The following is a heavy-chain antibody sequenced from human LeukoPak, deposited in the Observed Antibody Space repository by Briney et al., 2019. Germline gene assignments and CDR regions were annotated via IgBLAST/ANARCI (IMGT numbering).Heavy chain of an antibody. CDR3: AKEGFTPYFDY. D-gene: IGHD3-3*01. V-gene: IGHV3-23*01. CDR1: GFTFSSYA. Sequence: GGSLRLSCAASGFTFSSYAMSWVRQAPGKGLEWISGISGSGATTYYADSVKGRFTSSRDNSKNTLPLQMNSLRVEDTAVYYCAKEGFTPYFDYWGQGTLVTVSS. CDR2: ISGSGATT. J-gene: IGHJ4*02.